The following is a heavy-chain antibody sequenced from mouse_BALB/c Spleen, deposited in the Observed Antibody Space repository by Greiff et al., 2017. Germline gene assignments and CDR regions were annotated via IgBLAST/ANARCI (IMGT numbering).Heavy chain of an antibody. V-gene: IGHV5-6-5*01. CDR1: GFTFSSYA. CDR3: ARSEGAY. Sequence: EVQRVESGGGLVKPGGSLKLSCAASGFTFSSYAMSWVRQTPEKRLEWVASISSGGSTYYPDSVKGRFTISRDNARNILYLQMSSLRSEDTAMYYCARSEGAYWGQGTLVTVSA. CDR2: ISSGGST. J-gene: IGHJ3*01.